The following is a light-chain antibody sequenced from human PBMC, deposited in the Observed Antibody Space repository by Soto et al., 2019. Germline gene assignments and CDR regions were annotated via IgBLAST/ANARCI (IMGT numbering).Light chain of an antibody. J-gene: IGLJ1*01. CDR2: EGS. CDR3: CSFADSSTFYV. CDR1: SSDVGSSNL. Sequence: QSVLTQPASVSGSPGQSITISCTGTSSDVGSSNLVSWYQQHPGKAPKLIIYEGSRRPSGVSGRFSGSKSGNTASLTISGLQAEDEADYYCCSFADSSTFYVFGTGTKVT. V-gene: IGLV2-23*01.